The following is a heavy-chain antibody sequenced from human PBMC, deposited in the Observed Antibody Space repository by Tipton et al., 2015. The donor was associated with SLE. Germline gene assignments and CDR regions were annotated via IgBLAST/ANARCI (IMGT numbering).Heavy chain of an antibody. CDR3: ARVGSWFPVDY. D-gene: IGHD6-13*01. Sequence: TLSLTCAVYGGSFSDYYWTWIRQPPGKGLEWIGEINHSGTTNYNPSLKSRVTISIDTSMNQFSLKLNSVTAADTAVYYCARVGSWFPVDYWGQGALVTVSS. J-gene: IGHJ4*02. V-gene: IGHV4-34*01. CDR2: INHSGTT. CDR1: GGSFSDYY.